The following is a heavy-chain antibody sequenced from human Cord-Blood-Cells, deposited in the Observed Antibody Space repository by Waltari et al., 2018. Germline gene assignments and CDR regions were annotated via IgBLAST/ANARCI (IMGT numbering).Heavy chain of an antibody. CDR2: IKQDGSEK. J-gene: IGHJ3*02. V-gene: IGHV3-7*01. Sequence: EVQLVESGGGLVQPGGSLRLSCAASGFTFSSYWMRWVRQAPGKGLGGVANIKQDGSEKYYVDSVKGRFTISRDNTKNSLYLQMNSLRAEDTAVYYCARAYAAGDAFDIWGQGTMVTVSS. CDR1: GFTFSSYW. CDR3: ARAYAAGDAFDI. D-gene: IGHD6-13*01.